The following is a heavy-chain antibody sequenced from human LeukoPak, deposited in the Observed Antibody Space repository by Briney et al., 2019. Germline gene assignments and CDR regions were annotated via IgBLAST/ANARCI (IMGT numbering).Heavy chain of an antibody. CDR2: IYYSGST. CDR3: ARDNYYGPGSFVY. Sequence: PSETLSLTCTVSGGSISSYYWSWIRQPPGKGLEWIGYIYYSGSTNYNPSLKSRVTISVDTSKNQFSLKLSSVTAADTAVYYCARDNYYGPGSFVYWGQGTLVTVSS. J-gene: IGHJ4*02. CDR1: GGSISSYY. V-gene: IGHV4-59*12. D-gene: IGHD3-10*01.